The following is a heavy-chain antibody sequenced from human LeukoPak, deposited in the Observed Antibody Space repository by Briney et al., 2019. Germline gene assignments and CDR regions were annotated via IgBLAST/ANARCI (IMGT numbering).Heavy chain of an antibody. CDR1: GYSISSGYY. J-gene: IGHJ4*02. CDR3: AGSGDGFDY. V-gene: IGHV4-38-2*02. Sequence: PSETLSLTCTVSGYSISSGYYWGWIRQPPGKGLEWIGSIYHSGSTYYNPSLKSRVTISVDTSKNQFSLKLSSVTAADTAVYYCAGSGDGFDYWGQGTLVTVSS. CDR2: IYHSGST. D-gene: IGHD5-24*01.